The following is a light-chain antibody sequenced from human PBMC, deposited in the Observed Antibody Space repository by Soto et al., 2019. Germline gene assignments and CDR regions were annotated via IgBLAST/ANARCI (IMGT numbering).Light chain of an antibody. CDR1: QSISSY. CDR2: AAA. J-gene: IGKJ1*01. Sequence: IQMTQSPSSLSASVGARVTITCRASQSISSYLNWYQQKPGKAPKLLIYAAASLQSGVPSRFSGSGSGTDFTLTISSLQPEDVATDYCQQSYSTPRTFGQGTKVDIK. V-gene: IGKV1-39*01. CDR3: QQSYSTPRT.